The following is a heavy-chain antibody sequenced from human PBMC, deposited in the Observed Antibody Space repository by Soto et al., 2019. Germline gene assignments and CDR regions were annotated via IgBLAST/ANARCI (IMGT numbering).Heavy chain of an antibody. J-gene: IGHJ5*02. D-gene: IGHD5-12*01. CDR3: ARDGGYASNWFDP. CDR1: GGSISSYY. V-gene: IGHV4-59*01. Sequence: PSETLSLTCTVSGGSISSYYWSWIRQPPGKGLEWIGHIYYSGSTNYNPSPKSRVSISVDTSKNKFSLKLSSVTAADTAVYYCARDGGYASNWFDPWGQGTLVTVSS. CDR2: IYYSGST.